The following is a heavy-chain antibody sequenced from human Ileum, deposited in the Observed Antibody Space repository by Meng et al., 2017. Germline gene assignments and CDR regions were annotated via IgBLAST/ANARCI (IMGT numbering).Heavy chain of an antibody. CDR3: TNDRLNH. Sequence: QLVESGGGLAPPGGSLSLSCAASGFTFTDHWMDWVRQGPGKGLVWVSRINPDGSDPTYADSVKGRFTISRDNAKNTVYLQMNSLRAEDTALYYCTNDRLNHWGQGALVTVSS. CDR2: INPDGSDP. J-gene: IGHJ1*01. CDR1: GFTFTDHW. V-gene: IGHV3-74*01. D-gene: IGHD1-1*01.